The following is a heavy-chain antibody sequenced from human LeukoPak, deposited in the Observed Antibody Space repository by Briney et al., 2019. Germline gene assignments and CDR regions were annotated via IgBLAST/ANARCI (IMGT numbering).Heavy chain of an antibody. V-gene: IGHV4-59*01. CDR1: GGSFSGYY. Sequence: SETLSLTCAVYGGSFSGYYWSWIRQPPGKGLEWIGYIYYSGSTSYNPSLKSRVTISLDTSKNQFSLNLSSVTAADTAVYYCARSRYGNTNTNYYMDVWGKGTSVTVSS. CDR3: ARSRYGNTNTNYYMDV. CDR2: IYYSGST. J-gene: IGHJ6*03. D-gene: IGHD2-2*01.